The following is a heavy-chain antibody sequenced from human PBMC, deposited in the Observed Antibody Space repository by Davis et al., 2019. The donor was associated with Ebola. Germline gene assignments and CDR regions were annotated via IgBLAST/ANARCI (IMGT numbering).Heavy chain of an antibody. J-gene: IGHJ6*03. V-gene: IGHV1-2*02. D-gene: IGHD6-13*01. CDR3: ARAGSRGGYYYYYYMDV. CDR2: INPNSGGT. CDR1: GYTFTGYY. Sequence: ASVKVSCKASGYTFTGYYMHWVRQAPGQGLEWMGWINPNSGGTNYAQKFQGRVTMTRDTSISTAYMELSRLRSDDTAVYYCARAGSRGGYYYYYYMDVWGKGTTVTVSS.